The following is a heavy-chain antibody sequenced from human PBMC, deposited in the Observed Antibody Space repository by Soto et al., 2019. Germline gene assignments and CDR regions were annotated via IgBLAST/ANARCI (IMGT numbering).Heavy chain of an antibody. Sequence: ASVKVSCKASGYTFTSYGISWVRQAPGQGLEWMGWISAYNGNTNYAQKLQGRVTMTTDTSTSTAYMELRSLRSDDTAVYYCARDRDNRFWSGYWGYWGQGTLVTVSS. V-gene: IGHV1-18*01. J-gene: IGHJ4*02. CDR3: ARDRDNRFWSGYWGY. CDR2: ISAYNGNT. CDR1: GYTFTSYG. D-gene: IGHD3-3*01.